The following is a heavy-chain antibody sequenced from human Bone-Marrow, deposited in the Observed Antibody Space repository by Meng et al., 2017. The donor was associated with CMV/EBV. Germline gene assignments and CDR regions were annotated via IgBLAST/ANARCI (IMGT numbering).Heavy chain of an antibody. CDR1: GFTFSGYS. Sequence: GESLKISCLGSGFTFSGYSLNWVRQAPGKGLEWISSISSHNSFIYYADSFRGRFTVSRDNARNALFLHMDSLRAEDTALYFCARGYCNATTCWGLDYWGRGTLVTVSS. CDR3: ARGYCNATTCWGLDY. D-gene: IGHD2/OR15-2a*01. J-gene: IGHJ4*01. CDR2: ISSHNSFI. V-gene: IGHV3-21*01.